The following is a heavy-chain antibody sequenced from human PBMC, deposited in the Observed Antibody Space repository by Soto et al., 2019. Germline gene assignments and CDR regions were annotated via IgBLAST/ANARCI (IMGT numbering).Heavy chain of an antibody. CDR2: MKGDGTMI. CDR1: GFSFGHFW. J-gene: IGHJ4*02. D-gene: IGHD3-10*01. Sequence: EVQLVESGGDLVQPGGSLRLSCVASGFSFGHFWMSWVRQAPGKGLEWVANMKGDGTMINHAASVRGRFTISRDNAKNSLYLYMTGLRAEDTALYYCARELSWSGRDYWGQGTLVTVSS. CDR3: ARELSWSGRDY. V-gene: IGHV3-7*01.